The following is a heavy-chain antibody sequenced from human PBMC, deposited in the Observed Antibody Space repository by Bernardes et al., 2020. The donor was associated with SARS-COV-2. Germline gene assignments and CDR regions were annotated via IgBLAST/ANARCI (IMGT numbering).Heavy chain of an antibody. D-gene: IGHD1-26*01. J-gene: IGHJ4*02. Sequence: SETLSLTCAVYGGSFSGYYWSWIRQPPGKGLEWIGEINHSGSTNYNPSLKSRVTISVDTSKNQFSLKLSSVTAADTAVYYCARDSAIATRPSGLDYWGQGTLVTVSS. CDR3: ARDSAIATRPSGLDY. V-gene: IGHV4-34*01. CDR1: GGSFSGYY. CDR2: INHSGST.